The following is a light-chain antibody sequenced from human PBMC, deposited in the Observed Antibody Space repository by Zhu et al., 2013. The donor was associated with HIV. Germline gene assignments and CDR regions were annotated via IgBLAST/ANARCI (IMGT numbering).Light chain of an antibody. CDR1: QTVSSSY. Sequence: EIVLTQSPGTLSLSPGERATLSCRASQTVSSSYLAWYQQKPGQAPRLLIYGASSRATGIPDRFSGSGSGTDFTLTISRLEPEDFAVYYCQQYGSSPRTLGQGTKVE. CDR3: QQYGSSPRT. CDR2: GAS. V-gene: IGKV3-20*01. J-gene: IGKJ1*01.